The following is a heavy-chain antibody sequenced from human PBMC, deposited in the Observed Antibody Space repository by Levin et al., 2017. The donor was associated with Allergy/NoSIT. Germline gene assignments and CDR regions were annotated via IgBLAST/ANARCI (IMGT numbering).Heavy chain of an antibody. CDR1: GFTFSTYT. CDR3: ARAHAAGTLIVPFDY. J-gene: IGHJ4*02. CDR2: ISYDGSNE. Sequence: SCAASGFTFSTYTLHWVRQAPDKGLEWVSLISYDGSNEWYADSVKGRFTISRDNSKNTLYLQMNSLRAEDTAVYYCARAHAAGTLIVPFDYWGQGTLVTVSS. V-gene: IGHV3-30*04. D-gene: IGHD3-22*01.